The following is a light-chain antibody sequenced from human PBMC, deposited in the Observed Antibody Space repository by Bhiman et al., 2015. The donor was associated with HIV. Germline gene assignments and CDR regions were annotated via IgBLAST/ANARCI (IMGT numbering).Light chain of an antibody. V-gene: IGLV1-51*02. Sequence: QSVLTQPPSVSAAPGQKVTISCSGSSSNIGNNYVSWYQLLPGTAPKLLIYENNKRPSGIPDRFSGSKSGTSASLAISGLRSEDEADYYCAAWDDSLSGQGVFGGGTKLTVL. J-gene: IGLJ3*02. CDR2: ENN. CDR1: SSNIGNNY. CDR3: AAWDDSLSGQGV.